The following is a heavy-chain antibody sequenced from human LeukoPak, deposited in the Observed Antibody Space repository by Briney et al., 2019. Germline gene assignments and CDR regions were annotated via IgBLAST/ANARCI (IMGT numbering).Heavy chain of an antibody. CDR1: GGSISSYY. CDR3: ATPIEGIVVAGIHS. J-gene: IGHJ4*02. D-gene: IGHD6-13*01. CDR2: IYYSGST. Sequence: SETLSLTCTVSGGSISSYYWSWIRQPPGKGLEWIGYIYYSGSTNYNPSLKSRVTISVDTSKNQFSLKLSSVTAADTAVYYCATPIEGIVVAGIHSWGQGTLVTVSS. V-gene: IGHV4-59*01.